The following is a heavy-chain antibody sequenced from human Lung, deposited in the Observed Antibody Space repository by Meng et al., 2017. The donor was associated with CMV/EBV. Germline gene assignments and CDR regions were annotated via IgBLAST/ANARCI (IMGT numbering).Heavy chain of an antibody. CDR2: INPNSGGT. CDR3: AREAGGSGYDLVDY. V-gene: IGHV1-2*02. D-gene: IGHD5-12*01. Sequence: ASXXVSXKASGFFFTGYYMHWVRQAPGQGLEWMGWINPNSGGTKYAQKFQGRVTMTRDTSIRTAYMELRSLRSDDTAVYYCAREAGGSGYDLVDYWGPGKXVTGSS. CDR1: GFFFTGYY. J-gene: IGHJ4*02.